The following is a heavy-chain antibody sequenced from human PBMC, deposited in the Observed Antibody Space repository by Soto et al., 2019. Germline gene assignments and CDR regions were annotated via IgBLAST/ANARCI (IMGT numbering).Heavy chain of an antibody. V-gene: IGHV3-11*01. J-gene: IGHJ4*02. CDR1: GFTFSDYY. CDR3: ARVGSTLAAGTPDY. D-gene: IGHD6-13*01. Sequence: GGSLRLSCAASGFTFSDYYMSWFRQAPGKGLEWVSYISGSGSITHDADSVKGRFTISRDNAKNSLYLQMNSLRAEDTAIYYCARVGSTLAAGTPDYWGQGTLVTVSS. CDR2: ISGSGSIT.